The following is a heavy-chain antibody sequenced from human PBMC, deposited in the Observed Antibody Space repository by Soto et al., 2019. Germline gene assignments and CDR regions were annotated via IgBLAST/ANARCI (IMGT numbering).Heavy chain of an antibody. V-gene: IGHV3-11*01. J-gene: IGHJ4*02. CDR1: GFTFSDYY. CDR3: ARVGSTLAAGTPDY. D-gene: IGHD6-13*01. Sequence: GGSLRLSCAASGFTFSDYYMSWFRQAPGKGLEWVSYISGSGSITHDADSVKGRFTISRDNAKNSLYLQMNSLRAEDTAIYYCARVGSTLAAGTPDYWGQGTLVTVSS. CDR2: ISGSGSIT.